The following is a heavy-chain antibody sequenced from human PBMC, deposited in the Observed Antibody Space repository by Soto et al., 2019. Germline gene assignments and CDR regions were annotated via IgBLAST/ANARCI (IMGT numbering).Heavy chain of an antibody. D-gene: IGHD3-22*01. Sequence: VGSLRLSCAASGFTFSNYGMHWVRQAPGKGLEWMAVIWYNGINKYYVDSVKGRFTISRDNSKNTLYLQMNSLRAEDTAVYYCARDRDYYDTSGYYYYFDHWGRGTLVTVSS. J-gene: IGHJ4*02. CDR1: GFTFSNYG. V-gene: IGHV3-33*01. CDR2: IWYNGINK. CDR3: ARDRDYYDTSGYYYYFDH.